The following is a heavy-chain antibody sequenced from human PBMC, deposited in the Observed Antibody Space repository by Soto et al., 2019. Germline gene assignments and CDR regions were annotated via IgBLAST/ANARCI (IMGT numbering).Heavy chain of an antibody. CDR1: GFTFTSSA. D-gene: IGHD3-10*01. V-gene: IGHV1-58*02. Sequence: GASVKVSCKASGFTFTSSAMQWVRQARGQRLEWIGWIVVGSGNTNYAQKFQERVTITRDMSTSTAYMELSSLRSEDTAVYYCAAASPLSVRGFDIWGQGTMVTVSS. CDR2: IVVGSGNT. CDR3: AAASPLSVRGFDI. J-gene: IGHJ3*02.